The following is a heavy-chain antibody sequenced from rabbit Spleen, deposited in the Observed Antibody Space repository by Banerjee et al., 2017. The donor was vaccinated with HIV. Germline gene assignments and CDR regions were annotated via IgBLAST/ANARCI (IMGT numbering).Heavy chain of an antibody. D-gene: IGHD2-1*01. CDR2: IDPLFGNT. J-gene: IGHJ4*01. CDR3: VRDRANIGGDYGPYYFDL. V-gene: IGHV1S7*01. Sequence: QLEESAGGLVQPGGSLKLSCKASGFTLSSYYMIWVRQAPGKGLEWIGYIDPLFGNTYYASWVNGRFTISSHNAQNTLYLQLNSLTAAVTATYFCVRDRANIGGDYGPYYFDLWGQGTLVTVS. CDR1: GFTLSSYY.